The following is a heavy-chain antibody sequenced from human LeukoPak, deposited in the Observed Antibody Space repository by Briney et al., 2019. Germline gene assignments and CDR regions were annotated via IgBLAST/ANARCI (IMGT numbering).Heavy chain of an antibody. Sequence: GGSLRLSCAASGFTFSSSAMSWVRQAPGKGLEWVSSITSAGGGAYYPDSVKGRFTISRDNSKNTLYLQMNSLRAEDTAVYYCAKAYSPGYWGQGTLVTVSS. D-gene: IGHD6-13*01. V-gene: IGHV3-23*01. CDR3: AKAYSPGY. J-gene: IGHJ4*02. CDR2: ITSAGGGA. CDR1: GFTFSSSA.